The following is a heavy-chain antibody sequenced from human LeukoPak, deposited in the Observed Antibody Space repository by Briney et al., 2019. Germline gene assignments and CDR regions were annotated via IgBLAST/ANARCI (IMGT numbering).Heavy chain of an antibody. CDR1: GGSISSGDYY. Sequence: SETLSLTCTVSGGSISSGDYYWSWIRQPPGKGLEWIGYIYYSGSTYYNPSLKSRVTISVDTSKNQFSLKLSSVTAADTAVYYCARVPVILSNHPPCYFDYWGQGTLVTVSS. D-gene: IGHD3-3*02. CDR3: ARVPVILSNHPPCYFDY. V-gene: IGHV4-30-4*08. CDR2: IYYSGST. J-gene: IGHJ4*02.